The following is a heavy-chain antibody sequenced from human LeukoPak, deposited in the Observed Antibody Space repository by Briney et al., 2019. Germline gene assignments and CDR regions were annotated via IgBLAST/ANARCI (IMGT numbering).Heavy chain of an antibody. CDR1: GGSISSSSYY. D-gene: IGHD3-22*01. CDR3: SRLARDSNGYYHNGFDY. CDR2: IYYTERT. J-gene: IGHJ4*02. Sequence: PSETLSLTCTVSGGSISSSSYYWGWIRQPPGKGLEWIGSIYYTERTYDNPSLKSRVTISVDTSKTQLSLKLSSVTAADTAVYYCSRLARDSNGYYHNGFDYWGQGTLVTVSS. V-gene: IGHV4-39*01.